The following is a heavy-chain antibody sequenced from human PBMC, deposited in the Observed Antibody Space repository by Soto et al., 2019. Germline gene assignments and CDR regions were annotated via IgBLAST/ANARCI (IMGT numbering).Heavy chain of an antibody. CDR1: GFTVGNYG. J-gene: IGHJ4*02. CDR3: VKWNGYGDY. D-gene: IGHD1-1*01. CDR2: FSGGSGTT. V-gene: IGHV3-23*01. Sequence: VQLLESGGGLVQPGGSQRLSCVVSGFTVGNYGVTWVRQAPGKGLEWVSGFSGGSGTTHYRDSVKGRFTISRDDSKSTVYLQMNSLGVDDTAVYYCVKWNGYGDYWGQGTLVTVSS.